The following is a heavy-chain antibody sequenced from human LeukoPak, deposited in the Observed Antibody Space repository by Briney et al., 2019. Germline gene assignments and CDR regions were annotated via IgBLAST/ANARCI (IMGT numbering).Heavy chain of an antibody. CDR1: GDSFTSYW. Sequence: PGQPLKISCKGSGDSFTSYWIAWVGQMPGKGLEWMGVIYTGDSDTRVTPSFQGQVTISAAKSSSTAYLQWSRMKASDTVMYYSANYYEFSGSSGVGFDYWGQGSLVTVSS. V-gene: IGHV5-51*03. J-gene: IGHJ4*02. D-gene: IGHD3-3*01. CDR2: IYTGDSDT. CDR3: ANYYEFSGSSGVGFDY.